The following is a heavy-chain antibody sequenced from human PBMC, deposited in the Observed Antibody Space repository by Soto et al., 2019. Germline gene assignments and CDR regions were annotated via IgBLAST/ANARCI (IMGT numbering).Heavy chain of an antibody. CDR2: LYSGGST. J-gene: IGHJ3*02. CDR3: ARDRPGDEGDGFDI. Sequence: EVQLVETGGGLIQPGGSLRLSCAASGLTVSSNYMNWVRQAPGKGLEWVSVLYSGGSTHYAGSVKRRFIISRDNSKNTVYLQMNSLIVEDTAIYYCARDRPGDEGDGFDIWGHGTMVTVSS. CDR1: GLTVSSNY. V-gene: IGHV3-53*02. D-gene: IGHD3-10*01.